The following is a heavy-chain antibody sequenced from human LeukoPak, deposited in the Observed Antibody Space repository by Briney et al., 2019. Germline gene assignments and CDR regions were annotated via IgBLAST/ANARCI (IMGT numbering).Heavy chain of an antibody. CDR2: IFPDGSDK. CDR3: ARNARDSVFDL. V-gene: IGHV3-33*01. J-gene: IGHJ3*01. Sequence: GGSLRLSCAASGFTFSRNGMHWVREAPGKGREWVAVIFPDGSDKYYADSVTGRFTISRDNSKNTLYLQMNSLRADDTAVYYCARNARDSVFDLWGQGTMVTVSS. CDR1: GFTFSRNG.